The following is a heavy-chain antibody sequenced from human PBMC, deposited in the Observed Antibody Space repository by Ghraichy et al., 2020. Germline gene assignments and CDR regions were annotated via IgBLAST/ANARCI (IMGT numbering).Heavy chain of an antibody. Sequence: GESLNISCATSGFTFRSYSTNWVRQAPGKGLEWVSIIGADAVTTYYADSVKGRFTVSRDNSKNTLYLIMSGLRAEDTAVYYCAKGGHNTGYGFDPWGQGTLVTVSS. CDR1: GFTFRSYS. D-gene: IGHD5-12*01. CDR3: AKGGHNTGYGFDP. V-gene: IGHV3-23*01. J-gene: IGHJ5*02. CDR2: IGADAVTT.